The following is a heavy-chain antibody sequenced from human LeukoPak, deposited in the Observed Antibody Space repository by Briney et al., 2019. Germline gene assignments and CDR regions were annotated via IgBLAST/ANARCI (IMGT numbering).Heavy chain of an antibody. Sequence: KPSETLSLTCAVCGGPISSVGYLWRWIRQPPGKGLERIGYIYHSEINYYNPSLKSRVTITVDRSKNQFSLKLSSVTAADTAVYYCARDSGYDYSFDYWGQGTLVTVSS. V-gene: IGHV4-30-2*01. D-gene: IGHD5-12*01. CDR1: GGPISSVGYL. CDR3: ARDSGYDYSFDY. J-gene: IGHJ4*02. CDR2: IYHSEIN.